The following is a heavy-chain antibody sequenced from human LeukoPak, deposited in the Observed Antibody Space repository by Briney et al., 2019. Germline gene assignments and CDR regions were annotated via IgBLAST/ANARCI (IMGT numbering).Heavy chain of an antibody. J-gene: IGHJ6*02. CDR1: GFTFSSYS. Sequence: PGGSLRLSCAASGFTFSSYSMNWVRQAPGKGLEWVSYISSSSSTIYYADSVKGRFTISRDNAKNSLYLQMNSLRDEDTAVYYCARNLHSSNDFWSGYYTGIDYYGMDFWGQGTTVTVSS. CDR2: ISSSSSTI. CDR3: ARNLHSSNDFWSGYYTGIDYYGMDF. D-gene: IGHD3-3*01. V-gene: IGHV3-48*02.